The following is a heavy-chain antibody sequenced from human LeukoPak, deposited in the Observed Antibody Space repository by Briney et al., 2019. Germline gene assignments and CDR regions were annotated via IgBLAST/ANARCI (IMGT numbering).Heavy chain of an antibody. J-gene: IGHJ6*02. CDR3: ASPQPFCSSTSCYESRRYYYYGMGV. CDR1: GYTFTSYG. V-gene: IGHV1-18*01. D-gene: IGHD2-2*01. CDR2: ISAYNGNT. Sequence: ASVKVSCKASGYTFTSYGISWVRQAPGQGLEWMGWISAYNGNTNYAQKLQGRVTMTTDTSTSTAYMELRSLRSDDTAVYYCASPQPFCSSTSCYESRRYYYYGMGVWGQGTTVTVSS.